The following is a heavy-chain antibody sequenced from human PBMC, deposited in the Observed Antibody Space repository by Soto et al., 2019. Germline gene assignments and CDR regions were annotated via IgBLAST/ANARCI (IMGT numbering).Heavy chain of an antibody. J-gene: IGHJ4*02. CDR3: AGVPDY. CDR2: IYHSGSP. CDR1: GGSISSGGYS. Sequence: PSETLSLTCAVSGGSISSGGYSWSWIRQPPGKGLEWIGYIYHSGSPYYNPSLKSRVTISVDRSKNQFSLKLSSVTAADTAVYYCAGVPDYWGQGTLVTVS. V-gene: IGHV4-30-2*01.